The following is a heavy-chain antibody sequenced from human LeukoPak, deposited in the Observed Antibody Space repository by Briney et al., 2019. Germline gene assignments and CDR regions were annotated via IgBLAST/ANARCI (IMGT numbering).Heavy chain of an antibody. CDR2: ISSSSSYI. V-gene: IGHV3-21*01. J-gene: IGHJ3*02. CDR1: GYTLSSYS. CDR3: ARGEYPWYAFEI. Sequence: GGSLRLSCAASGYTLSSYSMNCVPQAPAKCVEWVSSISSSSSYIYYEDSVKGRFTISRENAKHSLYLQMNSLRAEDTAVYYCARGEYPWYAFEIWGQRKMLTVSS. D-gene: IGHD2/OR15-2a*01.